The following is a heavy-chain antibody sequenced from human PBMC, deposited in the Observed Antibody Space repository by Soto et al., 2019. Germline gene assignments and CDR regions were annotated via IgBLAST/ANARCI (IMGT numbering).Heavy chain of an antibody. D-gene: IGHD3-22*01. Sequence: GASVRVSCKASGGTLSSYTISWVRQAPGQGLEWMGRIIPILGIANYAQKFQGRVTITADKSTSTAYMELSSLRSEDTAVYYCARDLGDSSGYYASNWFDPWGQGTLVTVSS. V-gene: IGHV1-69*04. J-gene: IGHJ5*02. CDR2: IIPILGIA. CDR1: GGTLSSYT. CDR3: ARDLGDSSGYYASNWFDP.